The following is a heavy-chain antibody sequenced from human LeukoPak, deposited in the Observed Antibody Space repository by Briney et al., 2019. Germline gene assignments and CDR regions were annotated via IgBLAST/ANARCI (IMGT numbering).Heavy chain of an antibody. CDR3: ARGGSSSWYPNFDY. J-gene: IGHJ4*02. D-gene: IGHD6-13*01. Sequence: GGSLILSCAASGFTFSSYAMTWVRQAPGKGLEWVSIISGASGGSTYYADSVKGRFTISRDNSKNTLYLQMNSLSAEDTALYYCARGGSSSWYPNFDYWGQGTLVTVSS. V-gene: IGHV3-23*01. CDR1: GFTFSSYA. CDR2: ISGASGGST.